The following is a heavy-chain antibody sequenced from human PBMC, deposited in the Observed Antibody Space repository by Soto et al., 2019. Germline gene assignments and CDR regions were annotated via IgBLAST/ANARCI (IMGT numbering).Heavy chain of an antibody. V-gene: IGHV4-59*08. D-gene: IGHD6-13*01. CDR2: IYYSGST. CDR3: ARLLTSSWYYFDY. J-gene: IGHJ4*02. Sequence: QVQLQESGPGLVKPSETLSLTCTVSGGSISNYYWSWIRQPPGKGLEWIGYIYYSGSTNYNPSLKSRVTISVDTSKNQFSLKLSSVTAADTAVYYCARLLTSSWYYFDYWGQGTLVTVSS. CDR1: GGSISNYY.